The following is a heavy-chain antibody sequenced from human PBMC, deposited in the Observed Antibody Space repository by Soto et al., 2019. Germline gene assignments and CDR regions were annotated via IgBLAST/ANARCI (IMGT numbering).Heavy chain of an antibody. CDR1: GFTFSSYS. V-gene: IGHV3-21*01. CDR2: ICYDRSNK. Sequence: GGSLRLSCAASGFTFSSYSMNWVRQAPGKGLEWVASICYDRSNKYYADSVKGRFTISRDNAKNSLYLQMNSLRAEDTAVYYCAREFYDCWSGPYYYYMDVWGKGTTVTVSS. CDR3: AREFYDCWSGPYYYYMDV. D-gene: IGHD3-3*01. J-gene: IGHJ6*03.